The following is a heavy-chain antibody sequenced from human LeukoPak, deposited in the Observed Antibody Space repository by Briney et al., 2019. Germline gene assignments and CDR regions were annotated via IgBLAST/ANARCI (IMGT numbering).Heavy chain of an antibody. CDR3: AKRLSFGVAIGDFDY. CDR2: TCGSGDST. CDR1: GFTFTSYA. D-gene: IGHD3-3*01. V-gene: IGHV3-23*01. J-gene: IGHJ4*02. Sequence: GGSLRLSCAASGFTFTSYAMSWVRHAPREGLQWVSDTCGSGDSTHYADSVKGRFTISRDNSKNTLYLQMDSLRAEDTAIYYCAKRLSFGVAIGDFDYWGQGTLVTVSS.